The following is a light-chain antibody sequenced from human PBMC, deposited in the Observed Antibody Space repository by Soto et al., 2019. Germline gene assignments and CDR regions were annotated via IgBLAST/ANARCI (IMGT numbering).Light chain of an antibody. V-gene: IGKV1-39*01. CDR3: QQAYSTPWT. Sequence: DIQMTQSPSSLSASVGDRVTITCRASQSISTYLHWYQQKPGTAPKLLIYATSNLQSGVPSRFSGSGSGTDFTLTTNSLQPEDSATYYCQQAYSTPWTFGQGTKGDI. CDR2: ATS. CDR1: QSISTY. J-gene: IGKJ1*01.